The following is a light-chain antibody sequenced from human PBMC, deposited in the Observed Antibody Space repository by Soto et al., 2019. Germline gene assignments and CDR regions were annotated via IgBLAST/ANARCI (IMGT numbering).Light chain of an antibody. J-gene: IGLJ3*02. CDR2: SYN. CDR1: NSHIGSNF. Sequence: QSVLTQPPSAPGNPGQRVTISCSGTNSHIGSNFVYWYQHLPGTTPKLLDFSYNQRPSGVPDRFSGAKSGSSASLAISGLRSEDEADYYCATWDDSLSGWVFGGGTKLTVL. CDR3: ATWDDSLSGWV. V-gene: IGLV1-47*02.